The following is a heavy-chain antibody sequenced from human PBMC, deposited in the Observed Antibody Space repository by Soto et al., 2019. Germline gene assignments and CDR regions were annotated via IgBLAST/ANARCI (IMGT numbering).Heavy chain of an antibody. Sequence: QVHLVQSGAEVKKPGASVKVSCKVSGYTLTELSMHWVRQAPGEGLEWMGGVDPEDGETIYAQQFQGSVTKTEETSTDTGYMELSRRGSEDTAVYYRAILRLVSGPDSYDYGLDVWGQGTTVTVSS. CDR3: AILRLVSGPDSYDYGLDV. CDR2: VDPEDGET. CDR1: GYTLTELS. V-gene: IGHV1-24*01. D-gene: IGHD1-26*01. J-gene: IGHJ6*02.